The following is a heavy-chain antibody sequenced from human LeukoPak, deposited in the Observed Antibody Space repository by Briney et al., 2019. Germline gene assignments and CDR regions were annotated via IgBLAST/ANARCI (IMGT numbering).Heavy chain of an antibody. CDR1: GFTFSSYA. Sequence: PGGSLRLSCAASGFTFSSYAMSWVRQAPGKGLEWVSAISGSGGSTYYADSVKGRFTISRDNSKNTLYLQMNSLRAEDTAVYYCAKERYDYVWGSYRRRYYFDYWGQGTLVTVSS. D-gene: IGHD3-16*02. CDR3: AKERYDYVWGSYRRRYYFDY. V-gene: IGHV3-23*01. J-gene: IGHJ4*02. CDR2: ISGSGGST.